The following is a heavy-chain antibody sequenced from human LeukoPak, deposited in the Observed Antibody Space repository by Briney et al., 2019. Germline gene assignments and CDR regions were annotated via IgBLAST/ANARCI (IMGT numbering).Heavy chain of an antibody. CDR2: IIPIFGTA. V-gene: IGHV1-69*05. J-gene: IGHJ4*02. CDR1: GGTFSSYA. D-gene: IGHD3-22*01. Sequence: SVKVSCKASGGTFSSYAISWVRQAPGQELEWMGGIIPIFGTANYAQKFQGRVTITTDESTSTAYMELSSLRSEDTAVYYCARGSQDSSGYYYVGFDYWGQGTLVTVSS. CDR3: ARGSQDSSGYYYVGFDY.